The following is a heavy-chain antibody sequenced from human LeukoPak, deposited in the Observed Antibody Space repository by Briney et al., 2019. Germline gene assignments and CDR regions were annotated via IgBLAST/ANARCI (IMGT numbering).Heavy chain of an antibody. Sequence: ASVKVSCKASGYTFTDYALHWARQAPGQSLEWMGWITTGRGETRYSQDFQRRITLTRDKSANTVYMDLSDLTSEDTAVYYCARGGQQWRGGNYFDSWGQGTLVAVSS. J-gene: IGHJ4*02. CDR2: ITTGRGET. CDR1: GYTFTDYA. V-gene: IGHV1-3*03. CDR3: ARGGQQWRGGNYFDS. D-gene: IGHD6-19*01.